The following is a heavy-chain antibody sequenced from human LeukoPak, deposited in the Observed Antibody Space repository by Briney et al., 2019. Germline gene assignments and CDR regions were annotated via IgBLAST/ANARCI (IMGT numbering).Heavy chain of an antibody. V-gene: IGHV1-18*01. Sequence: ASVKVSCKASGYTFTNYAISWVRQAPGQGLEWVGWISAYNGNTNYAQKLQGRVTMTTDTSTSTAYMDLRGLRPDDTAVYYCARVRNSGFRYVDSWGQGTLVTVSS. CDR3: ARVRNSGFRYVDS. CDR2: ISAYNGNT. D-gene: IGHD5-12*01. J-gene: IGHJ4*02. CDR1: GYTFTNYA.